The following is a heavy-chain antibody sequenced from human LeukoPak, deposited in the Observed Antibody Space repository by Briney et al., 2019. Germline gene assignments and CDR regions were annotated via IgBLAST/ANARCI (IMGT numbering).Heavy chain of an antibody. J-gene: IGHJ4*02. V-gene: IGHV3-23*01. CDR3: AKDPVLTTTGYDY. CDR2: ISGSTGRT. CDR1: GFTFSSYA. Sequence: GGSLRLSCAASGFTFSSYAMTWVRQAPGKGLEWVSSISGSTGRTYYADSVKGRFTISRDNSKNTLYLQMNSLRAEDTAVYYCAKDPVLTTTGYDYWGQGTLVTVSS. D-gene: IGHD1-1*01.